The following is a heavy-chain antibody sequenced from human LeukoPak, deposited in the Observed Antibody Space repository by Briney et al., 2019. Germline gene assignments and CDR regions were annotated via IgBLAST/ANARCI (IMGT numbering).Heavy chain of an antibody. CDR3: ARSLWFGELLYGY. CDR1: GGSISSALYH. D-gene: IGHD3-10*01. CDR2: VYYTGST. J-gene: IGHJ4*02. Sequence: SETLSLTCTVSGGSISSALYHWGWIRQPPGKNLEWLGSVYYTGSTHNNPSLKSRVTISVDTSKNQFSLNLSSVTAADTAVYYCARSLWFGELLYGYWGQGTLVTVSS. V-gene: IGHV4-39*01.